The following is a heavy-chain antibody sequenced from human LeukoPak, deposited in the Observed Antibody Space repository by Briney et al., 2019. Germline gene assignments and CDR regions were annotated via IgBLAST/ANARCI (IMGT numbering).Heavy chain of an antibody. J-gene: IGHJ4*02. CDR2: IIPILGIA. CDR3: ARGAWDYYYDSSGYPYAGSWIDY. V-gene: IGHV1-69*04. CDR1: GGTFSSYA. D-gene: IGHD3-22*01. Sequence: SVKVSCKASGGTFSSYAISWVRQAPGQGLEWMGRIIPILGIANYAQKFQGRVTITADKSTSTAYMELSSPRSEDTAVYYCARGAWDYYYDSSGYPYAGSWIDYWGQGTLVTVSS.